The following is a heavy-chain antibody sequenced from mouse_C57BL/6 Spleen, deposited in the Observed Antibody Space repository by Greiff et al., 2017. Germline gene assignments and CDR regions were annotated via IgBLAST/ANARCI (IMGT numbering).Heavy chain of an antibody. CDR1: GFTFSSYA. D-gene: IGHD1-1*01. J-gene: IGHJ3*01. CDR2: ISSGGDYI. CDR3: TRDYYSSSSAWFAY. Sequence: EVQGVESGEGLVKPGGSLKLSCAASGFTFSSYAMSWVRQTPETRLEWVAYISSGGDYIYYADTVKGRFTISRDNARNTLYLQMSSLKSEDTAMYYCTRDYYSSSSAWFAYWGQGTLVTVS. V-gene: IGHV5-9-1*02.